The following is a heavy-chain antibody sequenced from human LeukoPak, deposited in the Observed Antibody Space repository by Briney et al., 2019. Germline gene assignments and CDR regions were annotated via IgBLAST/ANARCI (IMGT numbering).Heavy chain of an antibody. V-gene: IGHV3-21*01. J-gene: IGHJ4*02. CDR1: GFTFSSYS. Sequence: GGSLRLSCAASGFTFSSYSMNWVRQAPGKGLEWVSSIRSSSSYIYYADSVKGRFTISRDNAKNSLYLEMNSLRAEDTAVYYCARDLVYSGYDPYYFDYWGPGTLVTVSS. CDR3: ARDLVYSGYDPYYFDY. CDR2: IRSSSSYI. D-gene: IGHD5-12*01.